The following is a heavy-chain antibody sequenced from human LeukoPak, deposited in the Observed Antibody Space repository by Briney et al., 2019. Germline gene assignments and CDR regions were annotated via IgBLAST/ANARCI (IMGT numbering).Heavy chain of an antibody. CDR3: ARRPRTYFDF. Sequence: PSETLSLTCTVSGGSISSSRYYWDWIRQPPGKGLEWIGSSYYSGSTYYNPSLKSRVTISMDTSKNQFSLKLNSVAATDTAVYYCARRPRTYFDFWGQGILVTVSS. V-gene: IGHV4-39*01. CDR2: SYYSGST. D-gene: IGHD3/OR15-3a*01. J-gene: IGHJ4*02. CDR1: GGSISSSRYY.